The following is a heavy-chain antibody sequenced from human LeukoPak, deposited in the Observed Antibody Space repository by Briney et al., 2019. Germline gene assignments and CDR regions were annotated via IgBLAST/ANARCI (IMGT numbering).Heavy chain of an antibody. V-gene: IGHV3-11*04. CDR1: GISFSDSY. D-gene: IGHD6-19*01. J-gene: IGHJ4*02. CDR2: ISGSGSDI. Sequence: GGSLRLSCVVSGISFSDSYRTWIRQTPGKGLEWLAYISGSGSDICYADSVKGRFTISRDNAKNTLYLQMNGLRVEDTAVYYCARFSSGWSPSGFDYWGQGTLVTVSS. CDR3: ARFSSGWSPSGFDY.